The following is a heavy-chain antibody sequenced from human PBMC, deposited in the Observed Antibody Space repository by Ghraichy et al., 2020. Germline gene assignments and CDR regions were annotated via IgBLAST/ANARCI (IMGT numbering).Heavy chain of an antibody. CDR3: ARGSRHDYYYYGMDV. Sequence: SETLSLTCTVSGGSISSGGYYWSWIRQHPGKGLEWIGYIYYSGSTYYNPSLKSRVTISVDTSKNQFSLKLSSVTAADTAVYYCARGSRHDYYYYGMDVWGQGTTVTVSS. D-gene: IGHD1-26*01. V-gene: IGHV4-31*03. CDR2: IYYSGST. CDR1: GGSISSGGYY. J-gene: IGHJ6*02.